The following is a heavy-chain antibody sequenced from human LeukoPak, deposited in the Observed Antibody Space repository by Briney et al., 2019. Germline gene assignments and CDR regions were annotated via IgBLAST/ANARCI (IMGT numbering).Heavy chain of an antibody. Sequence: GGSLRLSCAASGFTVSSNYMSWVRQAPGQGLEGVSSITSGSSYIYYADSVKGRFTISRDDAKNSLYLQMNSLRAEDTAVYYCARGAARMVEMGTMISFAYWGQGTLVTVSS. CDR2: ITSGSSYI. CDR3: ARGAARMVEMGTMISFAY. J-gene: IGHJ4*02. D-gene: IGHD5-24*01. CDR1: GFTVSSNY. V-gene: IGHV3-21*01.